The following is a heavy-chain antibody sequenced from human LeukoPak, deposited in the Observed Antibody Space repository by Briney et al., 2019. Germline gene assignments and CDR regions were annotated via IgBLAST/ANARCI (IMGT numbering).Heavy chain of an antibody. Sequence: GGSLRLSCAASGFTFSSYGMSWVRQAPGKGLEWVSAISGSGGSTYYADSVKGRFTISRDNSKNTLYLQMNSLRAEDTAVYYCAKDPQYSSGWPRRNWFDPWGQGTLVTVSS. V-gene: IGHV3-23*01. CDR1: GFTFSSYG. J-gene: IGHJ5*02. D-gene: IGHD6-19*01. CDR3: AKDPQYSSGWPRRNWFDP. CDR2: ISGSGGST.